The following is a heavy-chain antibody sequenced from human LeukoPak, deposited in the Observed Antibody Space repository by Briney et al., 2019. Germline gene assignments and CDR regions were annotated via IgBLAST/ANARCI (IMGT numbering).Heavy chain of an antibody. V-gene: IGHV4-61*05. J-gene: IGHJ4*02. CDR3: ARLYPGYSSGWYYFDY. CDR1: GGSISNGGYY. D-gene: IGHD6-19*01. CDR2: IYYSGST. Sequence: SETLSLTCTVSGGSISNGGYYWGWIRQPPGKGLEWIGYIYYSGSTNYNPSLKSRVTISVDTSKNQFSLKLSSVTAADTAVYYCARLYPGYSSGWYYFDYWGQGTLVTVSS.